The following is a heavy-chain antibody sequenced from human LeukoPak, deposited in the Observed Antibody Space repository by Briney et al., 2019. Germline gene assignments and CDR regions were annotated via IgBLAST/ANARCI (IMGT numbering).Heavy chain of an antibody. D-gene: IGHD1-7*01. CDR2: INPSGGST. J-gene: IGHJ5*02. CDR3: ARGDNWNWGLDP. Sequence: ASVKVSCKASGYTFTSYYMHWVRQAPGQGLEWMGIINPSGGSTTYAQKFQGSITMTRDTSTSTVYTELSSLRSEDTAVYYCARGDNWNWGLDPWGQGTLVTVSS. CDR1: GYTFTSYY. V-gene: IGHV1-46*03.